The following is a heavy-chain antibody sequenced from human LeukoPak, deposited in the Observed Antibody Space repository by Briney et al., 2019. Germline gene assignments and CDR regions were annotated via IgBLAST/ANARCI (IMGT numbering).Heavy chain of an antibody. CDR2: IDGDASRT. V-gene: IGHV3-74*01. CDR3: ARYCNGDTCDGALDL. Sequence: GGSLRLSCAASGFTFNNYWIHWVRQVPGKDLVWVSRIDGDASRTNYADSVKGRFTISRDNVKNMVYLQMNSLTVEDTAVYYCARYCNGDTCDGALDLWGQGTLVTVSS. J-gene: IGHJ3*01. D-gene: IGHD2-15*01. CDR1: GFTFNNYW.